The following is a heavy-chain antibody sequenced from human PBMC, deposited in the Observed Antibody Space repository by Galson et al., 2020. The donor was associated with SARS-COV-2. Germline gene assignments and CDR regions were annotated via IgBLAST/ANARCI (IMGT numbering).Heavy chain of an antibody. CDR1: GGSVNDRNYY. V-gene: IGHV4-61*01. D-gene: IGHD2-2*03. J-gene: IGHJ4*02. CDR3: ARQGRLGLNGYYFDR. Sequence: SETLSLTCSVSGGSVNDRNYYWSWIRQPPGKGLEWIGYVYYSGNTNSKPSLKSRVTMSVDTSKNQFSLKLYSVTAADTAIYYCARQGRLGLNGYYFDRWGQGTLVTVPS. CDR2: VYYSGNT.